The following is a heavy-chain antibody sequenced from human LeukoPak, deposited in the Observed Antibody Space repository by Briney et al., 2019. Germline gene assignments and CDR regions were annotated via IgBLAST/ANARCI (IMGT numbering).Heavy chain of an antibody. CDR1: GYTFTGYY. D-gene: IGHD4-23*01. V-gene: IGHV1-2*02. CDR2: INPNSGGT. Sequence: GASVKVSCKASGYTFTGYYMHWVRQAPGQGLEWMGWINPNSGGTDYAQKFQGRVTMTRDTSISTAYMELSRLRSDDTAVYYCARVTTVADYFDYWGQGTLVTVSS. CDR3: ARVTTVADYFDY. J-gene: IGHJ4*02.